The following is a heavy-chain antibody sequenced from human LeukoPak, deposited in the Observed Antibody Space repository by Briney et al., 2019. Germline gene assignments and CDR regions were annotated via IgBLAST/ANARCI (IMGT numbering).Heavy chain of an antibody. CDR2: ISSSSSTI. J-gene: IGHJ4*02. D-gene: IGHD3-22*01. Sequence: GGSLRLFCAASGFTFSRYSMNWVGQAPGKGLEGVAYISSSSSTIYYADSVKGRFTISRDSAKNSLYLQMNSLRADDTAVYYCARPRDGYYYDSSGYYWWGQGTLVTVSS. CDR3: ARPRDGYYYDSSGYYW. V-gene: IGHV3-48*01. CDR1: GFTFSRYS.